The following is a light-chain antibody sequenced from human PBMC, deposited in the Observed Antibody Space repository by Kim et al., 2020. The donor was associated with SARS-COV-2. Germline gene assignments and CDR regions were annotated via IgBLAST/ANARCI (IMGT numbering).Light chain of an antibody. CDR2: GAS. V-gene: IGKV3-15*01. CDR1: QSVSRN. CDR3: QQYNNWRLT. Sequence: GSPGGRATLSGRASQSVSRNLAWYQKTPGQAPRLLIYGASTRATGVPARFSGSGSGTDFTLTISPLQSEDCAVYYCQQYNNWRLTFGGGTKVDIK. J-gene: IGKJ4*01.